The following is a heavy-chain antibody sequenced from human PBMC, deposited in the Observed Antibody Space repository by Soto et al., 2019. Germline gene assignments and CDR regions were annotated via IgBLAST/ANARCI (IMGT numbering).Heavy chain of an antibody. D-gene: IGHD3-10*01. CDR3: AKEHYYGSGSDCFNY. CDR2: ISYDGSNK. J-gene: IGHJ4*02. CDR1: GFTFSSYG. Sequence: QVQLVESGGGVVQPGRSLRLSCAASGFTFSSYGMHWVRQAPGKGLEWVAVISYDGSNKSYADSVKGRFTISRDNSKNTLYLQMNSLRAGDTAVYYCAKEHYYGSGSDCFNYCGQGTLVTVSS. V-gene: IGHV3-30*18.